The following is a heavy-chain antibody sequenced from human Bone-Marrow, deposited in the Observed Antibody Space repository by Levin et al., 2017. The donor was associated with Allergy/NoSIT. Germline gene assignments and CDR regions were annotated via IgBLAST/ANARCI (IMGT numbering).Heavy chain of an antibody. D-gene: IGHD6-13*01. CDR2: IDPSDSYT. Sequence: GESLKISCKGSGYSFTSYWISWVRQMPGKGLEWMGRIDPSDSYTNYSPSFQGHVTISADKSISTAYLQWSSLKASDTAMYYCARSTAAPYYYYYMDVWGKGTTVTVSS. V-gene: IGHV5-10-1*01. J-gene: IGHJ6*03. CDR3: ARSTAAPYYYYYMDV. CDR1: GYSFTSYW.